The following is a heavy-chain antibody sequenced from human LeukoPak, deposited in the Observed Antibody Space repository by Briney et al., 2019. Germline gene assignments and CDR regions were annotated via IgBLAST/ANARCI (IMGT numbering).Heavy chain of an antibody. CDR1: GGSISSTNW. D-gene: IGHD1-26*01. J-gene: IGHJ4*02. CDR3: SRESGAFSPFGY. V-gene: IGHV4-4*02. CDR2: ISLSGLT. Sequence: ESSETLSLTCGVSGGSISSTNWYSWVRQPPGQGLEWIGEISLSGLTNYNPSLKSRVTMSLDKSKNLLSLTLTSVTAADTAVYYCSRESGAFSPFGYWGQGTLVTVTS.